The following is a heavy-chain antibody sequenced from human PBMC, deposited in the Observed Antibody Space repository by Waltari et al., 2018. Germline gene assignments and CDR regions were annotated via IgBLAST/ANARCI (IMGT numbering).Heavy chain of an antibody. Sequence: EVQLLESGGGLVQPGGSLRLSCAASGFTFNTYAMSWVRQAPGKGLEGVPRINVRNGGTTNADAVKGRFTIASDNSRNTLYLQMNSLRAEDTAVYYCAKLWDYGTTWAGAFDCWGQGTLVTVSS. V-gene: IGHV3-23*01. J-gene: IGHJ4*02. CDR2: INVRNGGT. D-gene: IGHD3-10*01. CDR3: AKLWDYGTTWAGAFDC. CDR1: GFTFNTYA.